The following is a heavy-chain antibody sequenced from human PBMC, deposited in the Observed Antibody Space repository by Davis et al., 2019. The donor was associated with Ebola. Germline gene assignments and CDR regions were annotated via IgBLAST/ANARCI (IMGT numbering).Heavy chain of an antibody. CDR3: ARDGYCSSTSCPKLGFLGAFDI. J-gene: IGHJ3*02. CDR2: IYYSGST. CDR1: GGSISSGDYY. V-gene: IGHV4-30-4*01. Sequence: MPSETLSLTCTVSGGSISSGDYYWSWIRKPPGKGLEWIGYIYYSGSTYYNPSLKSRVTISVDTSKNQFSLKLSSVTAADTAVYYCARDGYCSSTSCPKLGFLGAFDIWGQGTMVTVSS. D-gene: IGHD2-2*01.